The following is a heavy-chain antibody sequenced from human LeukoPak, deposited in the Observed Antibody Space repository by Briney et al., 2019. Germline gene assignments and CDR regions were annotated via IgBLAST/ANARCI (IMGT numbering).Heavy chain of an antibody. CDR1: GFPFDEYG. CDR2: ISGSGGNT. J-gene: IGHJ4*02. D-gene: IGHD3-3*01. V-gene: IGHV3-23*01. Sequence: PGGSLRLSCAASGFPFDEYGMSWVRQAPGKGLEWVSAISGSGGNTYYADSVKGRFTISRDNSKNTLYLQMSSLRAEDTAVYYCAKVVYGFWSGYFFWGQGTLVTVSS. CDR3: AKVVYGFWSGYFF.